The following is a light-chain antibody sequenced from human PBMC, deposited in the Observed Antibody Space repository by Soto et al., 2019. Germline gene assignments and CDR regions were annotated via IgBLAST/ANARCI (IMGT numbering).Light chain of an antibody. Sequence: NFMLTQPHSVSESPGKTVTISCTGSSDSIASNCVQWDQQRPGSAPTTVIYEDNQRPSGVPDRFSGSIDSSSNSASLTISGLKTEDEADYYCQSYDSSNHVVFGGGTKVTVL. CDR1: SDSIASNC. J-gene: IGLJ2*01. CDR2: EDN. V-gene: IGLV6-57*02. CDR3: QSYDSSNHVV.